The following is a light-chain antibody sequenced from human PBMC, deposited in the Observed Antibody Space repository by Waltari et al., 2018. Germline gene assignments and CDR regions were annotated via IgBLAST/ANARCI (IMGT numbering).Light chain of an antibody. CDR3: QQYTTYLVT. CDR2: KAS. J-gene: IGKJ4*01. CDR1: QSISDW. V-gene: IGKV1-5*03. Sequence: DIQMTQSPSTLSASVGDRVTITCRASQSISDWLAWYQQKPGKAPKLLTYKASSLESGVPSRFSGSGSGTEFTLTISSLQPDDSATYFCQQYTTYLVTFGGGTKVEIK.